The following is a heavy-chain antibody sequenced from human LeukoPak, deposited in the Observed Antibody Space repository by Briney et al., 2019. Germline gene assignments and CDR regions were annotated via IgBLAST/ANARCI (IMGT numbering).Heavy chain of an antibody. Sequence: GGSLKLSCAASGFTFSGSAMHWVGQAPGKGLEWVAVTSSDLNVKLYADSVKGRFTISRDNSRSTLYLQMNSLRPEDTAIYYCAREGYYGSGSPPSLYSDYWGQGTLVTVSS. D-gene: IGHD3-10*01. V-gene: IGHV3-30-3*01. CDR3: AREGYYGSGSPPSLYSDY. J-gene: IGHJ4*02. CDR2: TSSDLNVK. CDR1: GFTFSGSA.